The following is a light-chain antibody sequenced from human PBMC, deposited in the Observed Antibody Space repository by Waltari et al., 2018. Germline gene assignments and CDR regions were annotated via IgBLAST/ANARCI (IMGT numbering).Light chain of an antibody. CDR1: NNDIGGYDY. Sequence: QSALTQPASVSGSPGQSITISCTGTNNDIGGYDYVSWYQQHPGKAPKLLIYDVSDRPPGVSIRFSGSKSGNTASLTISGLQTEDEADYYCSSYVSGSTLKMFGGGTKLTVL. V-gene: IGLV2-14*01. CDR3: SSYVSGSTLKM. CDR2: DVS. J-gene: IGLJ3*02.